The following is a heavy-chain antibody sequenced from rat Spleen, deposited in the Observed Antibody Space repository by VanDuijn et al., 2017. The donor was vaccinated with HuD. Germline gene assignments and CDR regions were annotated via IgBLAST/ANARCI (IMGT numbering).Heavy chain of an antibody. J-gene: IGHJ2*01. CDR2: ISYEGSGT. V-gene: IGHV5-19*01. CDR3: ATQGELGYFDY. D-gene: IGHD5-1*01. Sequence: EVQLVESGGGLVQPGRSLKLSCEASGFTFSNYGMHWIRQAPTKGLEWVASISYEGSGTYYGDSVKGRFTISRHNAKSTLYLQMNSLRSEDTATYYCATQGELGYFDYWGQGVMVTVSS. CDR1: GFTFSNYG.